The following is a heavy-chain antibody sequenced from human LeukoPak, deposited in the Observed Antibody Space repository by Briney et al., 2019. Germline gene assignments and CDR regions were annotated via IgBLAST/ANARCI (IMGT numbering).Heavy chain of an antibody. Sequence: ASVKVSCKASGGTFSSYAISWVRQATGQGLEWMGWMNPNSGNTGYAQKSQGRVTMTRNTSISTAYMELSSLRSEDTAVYYCARGLWAAYYYDSSGYYPLGYWGQGTLVTVSS. CDR2: MNPNSGNT. CDR1: GGTFSSYA. CDR3: ARGLWAAYYYDSSGYYPLGY. V-gene: IGHV1-8*02. D-gene: IGHD3-22*01. J-gene: IGHJ4*02.